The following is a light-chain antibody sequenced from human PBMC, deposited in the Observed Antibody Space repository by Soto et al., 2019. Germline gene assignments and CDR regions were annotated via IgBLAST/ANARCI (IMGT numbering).Light chain of an antibody. Sequence: QSVLTQPPSASGTPGQRVTISCSGRTSNIGSNTVSWYQQLPGTAPKLLIYNNNQRPSGVPDRFSGSKSGTSASLAISGLQSEDEADYYCAAWDDSLNGRGVFGGGTKLTDL. CDR2: NNN. J-gene: IGLJ2*01. CDR1: TSNIGSNT. CDR3: AAWDDSLNGRGV. V-gene: IGLV1-44*01.